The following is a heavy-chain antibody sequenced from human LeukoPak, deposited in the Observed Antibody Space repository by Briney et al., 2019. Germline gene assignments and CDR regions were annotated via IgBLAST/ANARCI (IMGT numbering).Heavy chain of an antibody. CDR2: ISHSGST. J-gene: IGHJ4*02. CDR3: ARGGYSYGDHDY. Sequence: SETLSLTCAVYGGSLSGYYWSWIRQPPGKGLEWIGEISHSGSTNYNPSLKSRVTISVDTSKNQFSLKLSSVTAADTAVYYCARGGYSYGDHDYWGQGTLVTVSS. D-gene: IGHD5-18*01. V-gene: IGHV4-34*01. CDR1: GGSLSGYY.